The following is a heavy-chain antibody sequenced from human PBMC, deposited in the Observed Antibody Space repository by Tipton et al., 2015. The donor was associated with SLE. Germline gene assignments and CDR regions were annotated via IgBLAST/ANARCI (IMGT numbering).Heavy chain of an antibody. D-gene: IGHD3-22*01. V-gene: IGHV4-59*08. CDR3: ARHGYYDNGLFPDAVDI. J-gene: IGHJ3*02. CDR1: GGSISSYY. CDR2: IYYNGNA. Sequence: LRLSCTVSGGSISSYYWSWIRQPPGKGLEWIAYIYYNGNANYNPSLKSRVTISVDTSKNQFSLKLSSVTAADTALYYCARHGYYDNGLFPDAVDIWGQGTVVTVSS.